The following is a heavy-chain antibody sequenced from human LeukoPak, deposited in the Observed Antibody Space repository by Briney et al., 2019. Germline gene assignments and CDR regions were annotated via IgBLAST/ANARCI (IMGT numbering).Heavy chain of an antibody. Sequence: GGSLRLSCAASGFTFSSYSMNWVRQAPGKGLEWVSSISSSSSYIYYADSVKGRFTISRDNAKNSLYLQMNSLRAEDTAVYYCARDQSRSWYKDYYYYYMDVWGKGTTVTVSS. CDR3: ARDQSRSWYKDYYYYYMDV. J-gene: IGHJ6*03. V-gene: IGHV3-21*01. D-gene: IGHD6-13*01. CDR2: ISSSSSYI. CDR1: GFTFSSYS.